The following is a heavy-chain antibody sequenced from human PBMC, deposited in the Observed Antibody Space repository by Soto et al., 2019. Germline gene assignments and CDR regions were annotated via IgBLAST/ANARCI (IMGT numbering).Heavy chain of an antibody. Sequence: QVQLQESGPGLVKPSQTLSLTCTVSGGSVTTADYYWNWIRQPPGKGLEWIGYIYYSGSTSYYPPLKSRVTISLDTSKNQFSLQMSSVTAADTAVYYCARGYSSTVLGYWGQGTLVTVSS. CDR1: GGSVTTADYY. CDR2: IYYSGST. CDR3: ARGYSSTVLGY. J-gene: IGHJ4*02. V-gene: IGHV4-30-4*01. D-gene: IGHD2-8*02.